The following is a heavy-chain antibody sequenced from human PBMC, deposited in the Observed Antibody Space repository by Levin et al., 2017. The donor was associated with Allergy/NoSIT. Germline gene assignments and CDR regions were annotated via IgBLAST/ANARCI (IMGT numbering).Heavy chain of an antibody. D-gene: IGHD6-19*01. V-gene: IGHV4-59*01. Sequence: PSETLSLTCTVSGGSISSYYWSWIRQPPGKGLEWIGYIYHSGSTNYNPSLKSRVTISVDTSKNQFSLKLRSVTAADTAVYYCAREASSAFFNWFDPWGQGTLVTVSS. CDR3: AREASSAFFNWFDP. CDR1: GGSISSYY. CDR2: IYHSGST. J-gene: IGHJ5*02.